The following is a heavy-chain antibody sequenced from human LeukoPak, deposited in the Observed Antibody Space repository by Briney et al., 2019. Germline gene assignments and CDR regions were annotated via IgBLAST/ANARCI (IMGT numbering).Heavy chain of an antibody. D-gene: IGHD3-16*01. J-gene: IGHJ4*02. V-gene: IGHV4-34*01. CDR2: INHSGST. CDR1: GGSISSYY. Sequence: SETLSLTCTVSGGSISSYYWSWIRQPPGKGLEWIGEINHSGSTNYNPSLKSRVTISVDTSKNQFSLKLSSVTAADTAVYYCARVRQNYVIDYWGQGTLVTVSS. CDR3: ARVRQNYVIDY.